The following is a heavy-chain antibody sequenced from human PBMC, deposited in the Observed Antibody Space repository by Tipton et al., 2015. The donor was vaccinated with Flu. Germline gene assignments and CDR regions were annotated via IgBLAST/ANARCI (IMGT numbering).Heavy chain of an antibody. CDR3: TGDYVNSDY. V-gene: IGHV3-73*01. Sequence: SLRLSCAASGFTFRASAMQWVRQASGRGLEWLGRIRSKADAYATTYAAAVKGRFTISRDDSKNTAYLQMNSVKTEDTALYYCTGDYVNSDYWGQGTLVTVFS. J-gene: IGHJ4*02. CDR2: IRSKADAYAT. D-gene: IGHD4-17*01. CDR1: GFTFRASA.